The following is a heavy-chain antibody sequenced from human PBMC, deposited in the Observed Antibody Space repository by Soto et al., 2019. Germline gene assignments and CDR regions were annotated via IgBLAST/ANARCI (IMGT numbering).Heavy chain of an antibody. CDR2: IYYSGST. D-gene: IGHD4-17*01. J-gene: IGHJ5*02. V-gene: IGHV4-31*03. CDR1: GGSISSGGYY. CDR3: ARDVPDYGELLNWFDP. Sequence: QVQLQKSGPGLVKPSQTLSLTCTVSGGSISSGGYYWSWIRQHPGKGLEWIGYIYYSGSTYYNPSLKSRVTISVDTSKNQFSLKLSSVTAADTAVYYCARDVPDYGELLNWFDPWGQGTLVTVSS.